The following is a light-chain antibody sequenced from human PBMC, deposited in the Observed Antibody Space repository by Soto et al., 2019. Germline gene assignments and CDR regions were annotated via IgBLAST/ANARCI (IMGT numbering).Light chain of an antibody. J-gene: IGKJ4*01. CDR1: QSVGDY. CDR3: QQREDWPRA. CDR2: DAS. Sequence: EIVLTQSPATLSLSPGERATLSCRASQSVGDYLGWYQQKPGQAPRLLIYDASQRATGVPARFSASWSGTDCTLTISSLEPEDFAIYYCQQREDWPRAFGGGTKVEFK. V-gene: IGKV3-11*01.